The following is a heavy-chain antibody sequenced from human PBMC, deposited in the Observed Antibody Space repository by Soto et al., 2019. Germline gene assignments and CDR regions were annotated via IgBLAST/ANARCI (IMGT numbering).Heavy chain of an antibody. CDR1: GFTFTIFA. J-gene: IGHJ4*02. Sequence: WGSLRLSCAASGFTFTIFAMSWVRQSPGKGLEWVSTISGSGGSTYYADPVKGRFTISRDNSRGTPYLQMKSLRDEDTPTYYCAKGVSLGFTVELGYWGQGTRVTVSS. CDR2: ISGSGGST. CDR3: AKGVSLGFTVELGY. D-gene: IGHD1-20*01. V-gene: IGHV3-23*01.